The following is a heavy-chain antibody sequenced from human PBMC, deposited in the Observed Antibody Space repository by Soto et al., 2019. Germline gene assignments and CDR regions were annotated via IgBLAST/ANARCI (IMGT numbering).Heavy chain of an antibody. CDR3: ARDGSGY. Sequence: EVQLVESGGGLVQPGGSLRLSCAASGLTVSTNPMSWVRQAPGKGLEWVSVIYSGGGTHYADSVKGRFTISRDKSKNTLYLQMNNLRAEDTAVYYCARDGSGYWGQGTLVTVSS. CDR1: GLTVSTNP. V-gene: IGHV3-66*01. CDR2: IYSGGGT. J-gene: IGHJ4*02.